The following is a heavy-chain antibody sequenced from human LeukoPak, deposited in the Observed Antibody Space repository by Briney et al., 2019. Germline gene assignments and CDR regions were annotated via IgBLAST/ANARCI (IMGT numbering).Heavy chain of an antibody. D-gene: IGHD3-10*02. J-gene: IGHJ4*02. CDR1: GYTFTSYG. CDR2: ISAYNGNT. V-gene: IGHV1-18*01. CDR3: ARSYYYVRGNLLPKGYFDY. Sequence: GASVKVSCKASGYTFTSYGISWVRQAPGQGLEWMGWISAYNGNTNYAQKLQGRVTMTTDTSTSTAYMELRSLRSDDTAVYYCARSYYYVRGNLLPKGYFDYWGQGTLVTVSS.